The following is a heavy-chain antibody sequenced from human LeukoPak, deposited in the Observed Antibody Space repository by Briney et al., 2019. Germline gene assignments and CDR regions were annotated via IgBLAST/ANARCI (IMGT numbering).Heavy chain of an antibody. D-gene: IGHD3-10*01. V-gene: IGHV1-2*02. J-gene: IGHJ5*02. CDR2: INPNSGGT. Sequence: ASVKVSCKASGYTFTGYYMHWVRQAPGQGLEWMGWINPNSGGTNYAQKFQGRVTMTRDTSISTAYMELSRLRSDDTAVYYCGRREGFGDENWFDPWGQGTLVTVSS. CDR3: GRREGFGDENWFDP. CDR1: GYTFTGYY.